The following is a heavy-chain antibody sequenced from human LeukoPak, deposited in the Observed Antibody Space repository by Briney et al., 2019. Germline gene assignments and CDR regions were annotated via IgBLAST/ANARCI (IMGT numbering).Heavy chain of an antibody. CDR2: INPNNGDT. CDR3: ARDAADNGYDF. CDR1: GYTFTAFY. V-gene: IGHV1-2*02. J-gene: IGHJ3*01. Sequence: ASVKVSCKASGYTFTAFYFHWVRQAPGQGLECMGWINPNNGDTRYAQNFQGRVTMTRDTSITTLYLELSSLRSDDTAIYYCARDAADNGYDFWGPGTMVTVSS. D-gene: IGHD1-14*01.